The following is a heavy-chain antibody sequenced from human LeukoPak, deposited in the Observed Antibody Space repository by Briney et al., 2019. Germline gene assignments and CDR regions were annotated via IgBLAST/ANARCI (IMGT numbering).Heavy chain of an antibody. J-gene: IGHJ5*02. CDR1: GFTFSTYE. V-gene: IGHV3-48*03. D-gene: IGHD3-16*01. CDR2: ISSSGSII. Sequence: GGSLRLSCAASGFTFSTYEVNGVRQAPGKGLEWVSYISSSGSIIYYADSVKGRFTISRDNAENSLYLQMNSLRGEDTAVYYCARPRWGTRDFDPRGEGTLVTVSS. CDR3: ARPRWGTRDFDP.